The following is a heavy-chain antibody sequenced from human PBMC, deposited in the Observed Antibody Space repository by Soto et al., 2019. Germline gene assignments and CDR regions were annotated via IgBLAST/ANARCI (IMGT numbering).Heavy chain of an antibody. CDR1: GGSISSGGYY. V-gene: IGHV4-31*03. J-gene: IGHJ4*02. CDR2: IYYSGST. CDR3: AREVRGRLYYFDY. D-gene: IGHD3-22*01. Sequence: SETLSLTCTVSGGSISSGGYYWSWIRQHPGKGLEWIGYIYYSGSTYYNPSLKSRVTISVDTSKNQFSLKLSSVTAADTAVYYCAREVRGRLYYFDYWGQGXLVTVYS.